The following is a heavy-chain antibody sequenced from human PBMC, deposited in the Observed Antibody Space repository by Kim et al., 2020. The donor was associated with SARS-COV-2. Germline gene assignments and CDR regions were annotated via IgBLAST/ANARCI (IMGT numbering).Heavy chain of an antibody. CDR2: MFDSGSA. Sequence: SETLSLTCTVSGGSVSSGDQYWSWIRQPPGKGLEWIGYMFDSGSANYNPSLESRVTISLDTSKNQFSLKLTSVTAADTAVYYCARSNGPPYSNSPSLSMTGSLDSWGQGTLVTVSS. CDR3: ARSNGPPYSNSPSLSMTGSLDS. CDR1: GGSVSSGDQY. J-gene: IGHJ4*02. D-gene: IGHD3-10*01. V-gene: IGHV4-61*08.